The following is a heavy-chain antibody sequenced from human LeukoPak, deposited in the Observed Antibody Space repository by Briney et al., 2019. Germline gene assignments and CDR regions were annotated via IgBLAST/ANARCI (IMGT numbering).Heavy chain of an antibody. V-gene: IGHV4-39*01. D-gene: IGHD3-9*01. CDR1: GASISSSSYY. CDR2: IYYSGST. Sequence: PSETLSLTCTVSGASISSSSYYWGWVRQPPGKGLEWIGSIYYSGSTYYNPSLKSRVTISVDTSKNQFSLKLSSVTAADTAVYYCARHRHQTRQTYTYYDILTGRNYYYYMDVWGKGTTVTISS. J-gene: IGHJ6*03. CDR3: ARHRHQTRQTYTYYDILTGRNYYYYMDV.